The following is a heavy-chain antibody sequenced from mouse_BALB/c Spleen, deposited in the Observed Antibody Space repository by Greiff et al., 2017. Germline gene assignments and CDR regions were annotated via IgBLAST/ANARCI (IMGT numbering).Heavy chain of an antibody. V-gene: IGHV5-12-2*01. CDR1: GFTFSSYT. D-gene: IGHD1-1*02. J-gene: IGHJ4*01. CDR2: ISNGGGIT. CDR3: ARRGGGRSYAMDD. Sequence: EVQLVESGGGLVQPGGSLKLSCAASGFTFSSYTISWVRQTPEKRLEWVAYISNGGGITYYPDTVKGRFTISRDNAKNTLYLQMSSLKSEDTAMYYCARRGGGRSYAMDDWGEGTTVTVSS.